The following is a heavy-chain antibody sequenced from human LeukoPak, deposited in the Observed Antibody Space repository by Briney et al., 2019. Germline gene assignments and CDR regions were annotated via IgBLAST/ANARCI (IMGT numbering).Heavy chain of an antibody. CDR1: GFTFSRYA. CDR3: AKGSTYYYGSGSPQPHFDY. D-gene: IGHD3-10*01. CDR2: ISYDGSDK. Sequence: GGSLRLSCAASGFTFSRYAMHWVRQAPGKGLEWVALISYDGSDKYYADSVKGRFTISRDNSKNTLYLQMNSLRAEDTAVYCCAKGSTYYYGSGSPQPHFDYWGQGTLVTVSS. J-gene: IGHJ4*02. V-gene: IGHV3-30*04.